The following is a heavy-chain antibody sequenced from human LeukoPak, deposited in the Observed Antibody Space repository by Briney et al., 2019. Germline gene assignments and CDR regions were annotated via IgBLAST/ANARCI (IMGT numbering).Heavy chain of an antibody. Sequence: PSETLSLTCTVSDGSFSPYYWSWIRQPPGKGLEWIGYIYYSGATKHNPSLKSRVTISADTSKNQFSLKLSSVTAADTAVYYCARTSRHFYGSGSNLTPWPADMDVWGQGTTVTVSS. J-gene: IGHJ6*02. CDR3: ARTSRHFYGSGSNLTPWPADMDV. D-gene: IGHD3-10*01. CDR1: DGSFSPYY. V-gene: IGHV4-59*01. CDR2: IYYSGAT.